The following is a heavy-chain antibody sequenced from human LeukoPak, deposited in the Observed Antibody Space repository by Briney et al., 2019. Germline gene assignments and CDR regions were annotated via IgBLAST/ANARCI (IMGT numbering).Heavy chain of an antibody. Sequence: SETLSLTCAVSGGSISSGNWWSWVRQPPGKGLEWIGEIYHSGRTYYNPSLKSRVTISLDRSKNQFSLQLSSVTAADTAVYFCARGYGDNSGAFDIWGQGTLVTVSS. J-gene: IGHJ3*02. D-gene: IGHD4-23*01. CDR2: IYHSGRT. CDR3: ARGYGDNSGAFDI. V-gene: IGHV4-4*02. CDR1: GGSISSGNW.